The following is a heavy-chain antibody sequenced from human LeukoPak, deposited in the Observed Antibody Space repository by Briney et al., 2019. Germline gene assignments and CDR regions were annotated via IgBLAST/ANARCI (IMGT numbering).Heavy chain of an antibody. CDR1: GFTFSSYS. CDR3: ARDLYSYGFYAFDS. V-gene: IGHV3-21*01. D-gene: IGHD5-18*01. J-gene: IGHJ3*02. Sequence: GGSLRLPCAASGFTFSSYSMNWVRQAPGKGLEWVSSISSSSSYIYYADSVKGRFTISRDNAKNSLCLQMNSLRAEDTAVYYCARDLYSYGFYAFDSWGQGTMVTVSS. CDR2: ISSSSSYI.